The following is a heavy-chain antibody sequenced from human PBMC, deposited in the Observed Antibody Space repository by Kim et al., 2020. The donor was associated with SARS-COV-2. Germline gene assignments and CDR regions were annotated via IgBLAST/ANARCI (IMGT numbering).Heavy chain of an antibody. Sequence: ASVKVSCKASGYTFTSYYMHWVRQAPGQGLEWMGIINPSGGSTSYAQKFQGRVTMTRDTSTSTVYMELSSLRSEDTAVYYCARGASVLMVYAMTSYFDYWGQGTLVTVSS. J-gene: IGHJ4*02. V-gene: IGHV1-46*01. CDR2: INPSGGST. D-gene: IGHD2-8*01. CDR3: ARGASVLMVYAMTSYFDY. CDR1: GYTFTSYY.